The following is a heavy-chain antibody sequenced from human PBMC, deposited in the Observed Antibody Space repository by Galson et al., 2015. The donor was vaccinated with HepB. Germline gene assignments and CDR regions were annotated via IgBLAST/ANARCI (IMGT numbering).Heavy chain of an antibody. V-gene: IGHV1-2*06. J-gene: IGHJ6*03. Sequence: SVKVSCKASGYTFTGYYMHWVRQAPGQGLEWMGRINPNSGGTNYAQKFQGRVTMTRDTSISTAYMELSRLRSDDTAVYYCAREGAPYYDFWSGYYNMYYYYYYMDVWGKGTTVTVSS. D-gene: IGHD3-3*01. CDR2: INPNSGGT. CDR1: GYTFTGYY. CDR3: AREGAPYYDFWSGYYNMYYYYYYMDV.